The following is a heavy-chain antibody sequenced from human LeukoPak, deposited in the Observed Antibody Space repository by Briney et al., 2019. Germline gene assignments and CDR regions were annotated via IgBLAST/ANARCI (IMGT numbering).Heavy chain of an antibody. CDR1: GFTFSSYW. V-gene: IGHV3-7*01. CDR3: ARIDYDFWSGHAFDI. J-gene: IGHJ3*02. D-gene: IGHD3-3*01. CDR2: IKQDGSEK. Sequence: GGSLRLSCAASGFTFSSYWMSWVRQAPGKGLEWVANIKQDGSEKYYVDSVKGRFTISRDNAKNSLYLQMNSLRAEDTAVYYCARIDYDFWSGHAFDIWGQGTMVTVSS.